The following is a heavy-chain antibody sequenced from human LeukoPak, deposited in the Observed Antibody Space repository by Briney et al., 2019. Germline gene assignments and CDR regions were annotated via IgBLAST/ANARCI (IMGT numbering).Heavy chain of an antibody. CDR1: GFTFSDYY. CDR2: ISSSGSSI. V-gene: IGHV3-11*01. D-gene: IGHD6-13*01. J-gene: IGHJ4*02. CDR3: ARAHDGYSSSWPSGY. Sequence: GGSLRLSCAASGFTFSDYYMSWIRQAPGKGLEWVSFISSSGSSIYYADSVKGRFTISRDNAKNSLYLQMNSLRAEDTAVYYCARAHDGYSSSWPSGYWGQGTLVTVSS.